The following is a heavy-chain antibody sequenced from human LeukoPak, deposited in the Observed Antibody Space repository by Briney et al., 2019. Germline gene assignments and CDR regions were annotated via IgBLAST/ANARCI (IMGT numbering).Heavy chain of an antibody. CDR1: GGSFSGYY. Sequence: SGTLSLTCAVYGGSFSGYYWSWIRQPPGKGLEWVGEINHSGSTNYKPSHKSRVHISVDASKNQFSLKLSSVTAADTAVYYCARGFCVELLWFGELSRGGFDYWGQGTLVTVSS. V-gene: IGHV4-34*01. D-gene: IGHD3-10*01. CDR3: ARGFCVELLWFGELSRGGFDY. CDR2: INHSGST. J-gene: IGHJ4*02.